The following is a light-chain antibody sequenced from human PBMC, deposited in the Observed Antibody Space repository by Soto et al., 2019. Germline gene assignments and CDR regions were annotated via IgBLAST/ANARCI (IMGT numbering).Light chain of an antibody. Sequence: DIQMTQSPSSLPASVGDRVTVTCRASQSIRGYLNWYQQRPGKPPNLLIYKASTLASGYPSRFSGSGSGTEFTLTINSLQPDDFATYYCQQYHIYSGTFGQGTKVDIK. V-gene: IGKV1-5*03. CDR2: KAS. CDR1: QSIRGY. J-gene: IGKJ1*01. CDR3: QQYHIYSGT.